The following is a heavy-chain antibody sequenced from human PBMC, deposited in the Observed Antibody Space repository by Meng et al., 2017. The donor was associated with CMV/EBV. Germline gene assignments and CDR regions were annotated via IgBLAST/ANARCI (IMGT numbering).Heavy chain of an antibody. V-gene: IGHV3-7*01. CDR1: GFTFSSYW. Sequence: GESLKIPLAAPGFTFSSYWMSLVRQASGKGLEWVANVKQDGSEKYYVDSVKGRFTISRDNAKNSLYLQMNRLRAEDTAVYYCARDMSLDYWGQGTLVTVSS. CDR2: VKQDGSEK. D-gene: IGHD3-16*01. CDR3: ARDMSLDY. J-gene: IGHJ4*02.